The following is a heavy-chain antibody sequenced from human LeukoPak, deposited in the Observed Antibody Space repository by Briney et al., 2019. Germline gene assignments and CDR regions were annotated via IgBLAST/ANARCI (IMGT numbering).Heavy chain of an antibody. CDR2: ISNSGGRT. J-gene: IGHJ4*02. V-gene: IGHV3-23*01. CDR1: GFTFSSYA. D-gene: IGHD5-12*01. Sequence: GGSLRLSCAASGFTFSSYAMSWVRQAPGKGLEWVSSISNSGGRTFYTDSVKGRFTISRDNSKITLYLQLNSLRAEDTAVYYCAKSYNGYESKPDYWGQGTLVTVSS. CDR3: AKSYNGYESKPDY.